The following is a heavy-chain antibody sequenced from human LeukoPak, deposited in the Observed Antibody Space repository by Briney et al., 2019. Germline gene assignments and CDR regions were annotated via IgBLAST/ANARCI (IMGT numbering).Heavy chain of an antibody. J-gene: IGHJ4*02. CDR3: ARGYIVLMVYANAIDY. V-gene: IGHV1-18*01. Sequence: ASVKVSCKASGYTFTSYGISWVRQAPGQGLEWMGWISAYNGNTNYAQKLQGRVTMTTDTSTSTAYMELRSLRSDDTAVYYCARGYIVLMVYANAIDYWGQGTLVTVSS. CDR2: ISAYNGNT. D-gene: IGHD2-8*01. CDR1: GYTFTSYG.